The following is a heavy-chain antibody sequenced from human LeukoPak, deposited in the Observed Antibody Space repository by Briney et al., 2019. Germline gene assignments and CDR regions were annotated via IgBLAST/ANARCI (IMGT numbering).Heavy chain of an antibody. J-gene: IGHJ4*02. CDR2: IYYSGST. D-gene: IGHD4-11*01. CDR3: ARDAIDSNYFDF. V-gene: IGHV4-39*07. CDR1: GGSISSSSYY. Sequence: SETLSLTCTVSGGSISSSSYYWGWIRQPPGKGLEWIGSIYYSGSTYYNPSLKSRVTISVDTSKNQFSLKLSSVTAADTAVYYCARDAIDSNYFDFWGQGTLVTVSS.